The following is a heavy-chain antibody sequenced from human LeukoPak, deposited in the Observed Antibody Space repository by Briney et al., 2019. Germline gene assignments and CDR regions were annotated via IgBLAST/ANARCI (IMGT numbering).Heavy chain of an antibody. J-gene: IGHJ4*02. CDR1: GFSFTSHA. V-gene: IGHV3-23*01. Sequence: GGSLRLSCEASGFSFTSHAMGWVRQAPGKGLEWVSAISGSGINTYYADSVKGRFTISRDNSENTLYLQMNSLSVEDTAVYYCAKGPLIEVAGTTWDYWGQGTLVTVSS. D-gene: IGHD6-19*01. CDR2: ISGSGINT. CDR3: AKGPLIEVAGTTWDY.